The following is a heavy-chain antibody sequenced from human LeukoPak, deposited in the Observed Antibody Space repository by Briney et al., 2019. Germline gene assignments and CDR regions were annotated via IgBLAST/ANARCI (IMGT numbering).Heavy chain of an antibody. Sequence: KTGGSLRLSCAASGFTFSAYSMSWVRQAPGKGLEWVSHITRPGTTTYYAESVRGRFTISRDNAKNSLYLQMNSLRAEDTAVYYCARQGQGFITRRVAWFDPWGQGTLVTVSS. D-gene: IGHD3-22*01. J-gene: IGHJ5*02. CDR1: GFTFSAYS. CDR2: ITRPGTTT. CDR3: ARQGQGFITRRVAWFDP. V-gene: IGHV3-11*01.